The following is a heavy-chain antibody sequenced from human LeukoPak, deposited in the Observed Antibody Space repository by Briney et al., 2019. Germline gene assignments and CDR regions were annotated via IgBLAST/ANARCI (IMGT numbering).Heavy chain of an antibody. V-gene: IGHV4-59*08. J-gene: IGHJ4*02. CDR3: ASDYGSGSYVY. CDR2: IYYSGST. D-gene: IGHD3-10*01. Sequence: SETLSLTCTVSGGSISSYYWSWIRQPPGKGLEWIGYIYYSGSTNYNPSLKSRVTISVDTSKNQFSLKLSSVTAADTAVYYCASDYGSGSYVYWGQGTLVTVSS. CDR1: GGSISSYY.